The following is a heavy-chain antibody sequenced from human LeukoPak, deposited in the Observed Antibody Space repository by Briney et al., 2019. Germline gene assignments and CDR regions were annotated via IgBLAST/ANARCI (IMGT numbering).Heavy chain of an antibody. CDR1: GGSISSYY. J-gene: IGHJ5*02. V-gene: IGHV4-4*07. CDR2: IYTSGST. D-gene: IGHD4-17*01. CDR3: ARLNDYGDSNWFDP. Sequence: SETLSLTCTGSGGSISSYYWSWIRQPAGKGLEWIGRIYTSGSTNYNPSLKSRVTMSVDTSKNQFSLKLSSVTAADTAVYYCARLNDYGDSNWFDPWGQGTLVTVSS.